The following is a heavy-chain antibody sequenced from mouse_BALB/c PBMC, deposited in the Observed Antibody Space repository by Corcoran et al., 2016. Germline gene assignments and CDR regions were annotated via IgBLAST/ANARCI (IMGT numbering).Heavy chain of an antibody. CDR1: GFNIKDTY. CDR2: IDPANGST. J-gene: IGHJ2*01. D-gene: IGHD2-1*01. V-gene: IGHV14-3*02. CDR3: GRSREGNYVVY. Sequence: EVQLQQSGAELVKSGASVKLSCTASGFNIKDTYMHWVKQRPEQGLEWIGRIDPANGSTKSDPKFQGKATMTADTSSNTVYLQLSSLTSEATAVYYCGRSREGNYVVYWGQGTTLTVSS.